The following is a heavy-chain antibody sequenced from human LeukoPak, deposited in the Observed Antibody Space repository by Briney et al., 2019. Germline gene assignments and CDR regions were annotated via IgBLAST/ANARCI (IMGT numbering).Heavy chain of an antibody. CDR1: GFTFDDYA. CDR3: AKDTLDTIFPDAFDI. J-gene: IGHJ3*02. CDR2: ISWNSGSI. Sequence: GGSLRLSCAASGFTFDDYAMHWVRQAPGKGLEWVSGISWNSGSIGYADSVKSRFTISRDNAKNSLYLQMNSLRAEDTALYYCAKDTLDTIFPDAFDIWGQGTMVTVSS. D-gene: IGHD3-3*01. V-gene: IGHV3-9*01.